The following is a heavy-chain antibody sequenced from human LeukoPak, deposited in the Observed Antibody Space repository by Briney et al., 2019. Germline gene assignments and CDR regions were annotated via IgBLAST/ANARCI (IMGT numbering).Heavy chain of an antibody. Sequence: GGSLRLSCVASGFTFNTYSMNWDRQAPGKGLEWVSVISSNSNYVYYADSVKGRFTISRDSAKNSLYLQMNSLRAEDTAVYYCARDGSPPQLERRYDHYYGMDVWGQGTTVTVSS. CDR3: ARDGSPPQLERRYDHYYGMDV. CDR2: ISSNSNYV. J-gene: IGHJ6*02. CDR1: GFTFNTYS. D-gene: IGHD1-1*01. V-gene: IGHV3-21*01.